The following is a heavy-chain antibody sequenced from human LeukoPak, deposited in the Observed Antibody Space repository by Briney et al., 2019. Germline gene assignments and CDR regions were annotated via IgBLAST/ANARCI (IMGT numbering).Heavy chain of an antibody. V-gene: IGHV1-24*01. Sequence: ASVKVSCKVSGYTLTELSTHWVRQAPGKGLEWMGGFDPEDGETIYAQKFQGRVTMTEDTSTDTAYMELSNLRSEDTAVYYCATPPRYCGGDCPRYFQHWGQGTLVTVSS. CDR2: FDPEDGET. J-gene: IGHJ1*01. CDR1: GYTLTELS. D-gene: IGHD2-21*02. CDR3: ATPPRYCGGDCPRYFQH.